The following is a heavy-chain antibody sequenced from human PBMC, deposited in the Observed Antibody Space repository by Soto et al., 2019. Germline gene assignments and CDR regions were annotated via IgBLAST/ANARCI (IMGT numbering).Heavy chain of an antibody. CDR1: GGTFSSHT. J-gene: IGHJ2*01. D-gene: IGHD4-17*01. CDR2: IIPALGTA. Sequence: QAQLVQSGGEVKKPGSSVKVSCKASGGTFSSHTFSWVRQAPGQGLEWMGRIIPALGTATYAQKFQGRVTITADESATTVYMELNSLRSEDTAVYYCARPDFGDYWYFDLWGRGTLVTVSS. V-gene: IGHV1-69*08. CDR3: ARPDFGDYWYFDL.